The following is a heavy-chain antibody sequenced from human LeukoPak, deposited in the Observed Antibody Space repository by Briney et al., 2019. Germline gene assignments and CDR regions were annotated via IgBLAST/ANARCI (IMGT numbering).Heavy chain of an antibody. D-gene: IGHD3-10*01. CDR3: ARGRRYGSGSYDGAFDI. V-gene: IGHV3-13*01. CDR1: GFTFSSYD. CDR2: IGTAGDT. Sequence: PGGSLRLSCAASGFTFSSYDMHWVRQATGKGLEWVSAIGTAGDTYYPGSVKGRFTISRENARNSLYLQMNSLRAGDTAVYYCARGRRYGSGSYDGAFDIWGQGTMVTVSS. J-gene: IGHJ3*02.